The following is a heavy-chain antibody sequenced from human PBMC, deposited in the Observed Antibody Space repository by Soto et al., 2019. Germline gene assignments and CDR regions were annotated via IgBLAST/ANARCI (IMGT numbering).Heavy chain of an antibody. CDR1: GFTFSDHY. Sequence: GGSLRLSCAASGFTFSDHYMDWVRQAPGKGLEWVGRTRNKANSYTTEYAASVKGRFTISRDDSKNSLYLQMNSLKTEDTAVYYCASYLGPPAYYYYMDVWGKGTTVTVSS. J-gene: IGHJ6*03. CDR3: ASYLGPPAYYYYMDV. V-gene: IGHV3-72*01. CDR2: TRNKANSYTT. D-gene: IGHD3-10*01.